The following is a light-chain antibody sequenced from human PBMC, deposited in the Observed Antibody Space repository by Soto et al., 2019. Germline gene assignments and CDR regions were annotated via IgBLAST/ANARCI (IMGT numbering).Light chain of an antibody. CDR3: NQYNKWPPWT. J-gene: IGKJ1*01. V-gene: IGKV3-15*01. CDR1: QSGSSN. Sequence: EIVMTQSPATLSVSPGERATLSCRASQSGSSNLDCYQQKTGQAPRLLIYGAATRATGIPARFSGSGSGTEITLIISSLQAEDFAVYYCNQYNKWPPWTFGQGTKVEIK. CDR2: GAA.